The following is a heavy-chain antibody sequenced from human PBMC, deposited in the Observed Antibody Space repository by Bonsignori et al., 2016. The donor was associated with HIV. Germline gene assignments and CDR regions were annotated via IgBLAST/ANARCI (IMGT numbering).Heavy chain of an antibody. Sequence: VRQAPGKGLEWVASVTADGSETFYVDSVKGRLTISRDNAKTSLYLQMTGLRVEDTAVYYCVKAGIGSAFDHWGQGSLVTVSS. CDR3: VKAGIGSAFDH. D-gene: IGHD1-1*01. J-gene: IGHJ4*02. CDR2: VTADGSET. V-gene: IGHV3-7*01.